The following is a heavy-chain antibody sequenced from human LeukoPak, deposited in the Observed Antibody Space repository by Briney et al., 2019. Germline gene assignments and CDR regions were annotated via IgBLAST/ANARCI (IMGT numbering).Heavy chain of an antibody. J-gene: IGHJ4*02. CDR1: GGSIRTYY. CDR2: ISYSGST. CDR3: ARSSAYYYESSGYSSGAYYFDY. D-gene: IGHD3-22*01. V-gene: IGHV4-59*01. Sequence: SETLSLTCTVPGGSIRTYYWSWIRQSPGEGLEWIGYISYSGSTTYNPSLKSRVTISVDTSKNQFSLKLSSATAADTALYYCARSSAYYYESSGYSSGAYYFDYWGQGTLVTVSS.